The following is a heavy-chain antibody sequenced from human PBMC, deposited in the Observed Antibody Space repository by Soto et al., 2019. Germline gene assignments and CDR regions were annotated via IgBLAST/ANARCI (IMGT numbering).Heavy chain of an antibody. CDR2: ISSGGSNI. V-gene: IGHV3-11*04. D-gene: IGHD3-10*01. Sequence: GGSLRLSCAASGFTFSDYYMSWIRQAPGKGLEWVSFISSGGSNIYYADSVKGRFTISRDNSKNSLYLQMNSLRAEDTAVYYCARDGSGKGFDYWGQGTLVTVSS. CDR3: ARDGSGKGFDY. J-gene: IGHJ4*02. CDR1: GFTFSDYY.